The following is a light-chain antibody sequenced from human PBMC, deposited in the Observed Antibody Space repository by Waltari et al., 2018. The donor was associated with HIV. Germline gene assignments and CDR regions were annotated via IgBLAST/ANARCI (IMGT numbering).Light chain of an antibody. J-gene: IGKJ4*01. V-gene: IGKV1-5*01. CDR2: QAS. CDR3: EHYANPPLT. CDR1: QNINRW. Sequence: DIQMTQSPATLSASVGDRVTISCRASQNINRWLAWYQQRPGKPPKFLIYQASSLESGVPSRFSGSGSGTDFTLTISRLEPEDFAVYYCEHYANPPLTFGGGTKVEI.